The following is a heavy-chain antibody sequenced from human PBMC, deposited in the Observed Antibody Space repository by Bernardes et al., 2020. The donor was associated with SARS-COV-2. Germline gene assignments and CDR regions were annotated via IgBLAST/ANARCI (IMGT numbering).Heavy chain of an antibody. CDR1: GFTFSDCG. CDR2: IWRDGSEE. D-gene: IGHD1-7*01. Sequence: GGPLRLSCAASGFTFSDCGMHWVHQVPGKGLEGVAIIWRDGSEEYYADSVKGRFTISRDNSKNTLYLQMNGLRAEDAALYYCTRDGVATTAFKGFFDYWGQGALVTVSS. CDR3: TRDGVATTAFKGFFDY. V-gene: IGHV3-33*01. J-gene: IGHJ4*02.